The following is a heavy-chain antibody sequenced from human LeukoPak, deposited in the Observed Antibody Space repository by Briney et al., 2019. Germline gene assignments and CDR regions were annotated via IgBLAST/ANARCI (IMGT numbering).Heavy chain of an antibody. Sequence: LGESLKISCKGSGYSFVSYWIGWVRQMPGKGLEWMGIIHPGDSDTRYSPSFQGQVTISADKSISTAYLQWSSLEASDAAMYYCARPSGYCSSTSCYTYMDLWGKGTTVTVSS. D-gene: IGHD2-2*02. CDR3: ARPSGYCSSTSCYTYMDL. J-gene: IGHJ6*03. CDR1: GYSFVSYW. CDR2: IHPGDSDT. V-gene: IGHV5-51*01.